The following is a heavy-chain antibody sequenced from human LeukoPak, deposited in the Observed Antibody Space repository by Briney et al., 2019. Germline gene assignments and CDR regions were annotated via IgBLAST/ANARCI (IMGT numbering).Heavy chain of an antibody. V-gene: IGHV4-34*01. CDR1: GGSFSGYY. J-gene: IGHJ5*02. CDR3: ARGRRYRWFDP. D-gene: IGHD1-1*01. Sequence: SETLSLXCAVYGGSFSGYYWSWIRPPPRKGLEWIGEINHSGSTNYNPSLKSRVTISVDTSKNQFSLKLSSVTAADTAVYYCARGRRYRWFDPWGQGTLVTVSS. CDR2: INHSGST.